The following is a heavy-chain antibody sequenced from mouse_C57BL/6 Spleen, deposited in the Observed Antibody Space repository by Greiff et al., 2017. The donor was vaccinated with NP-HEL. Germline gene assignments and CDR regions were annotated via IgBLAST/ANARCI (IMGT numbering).Heavy chain of an antibody. Sequence: EVHLVESGPGLVKPSQSLSLTCSVTGYSITSGYYWNWIRQFPGNKLEWMGYISYDGSNNYNPSLKNRISITRDTSKNQFFLKLNSVTTEDTATYYCARDRGVFDYWGQGTTLTVSS. CDR1: GYSITSGYY. V-gene: IGHV3-6*01. CDR3: ARDRGVFDY. J-gene: IGHJ2*01. CDR2: ISYDGSN.